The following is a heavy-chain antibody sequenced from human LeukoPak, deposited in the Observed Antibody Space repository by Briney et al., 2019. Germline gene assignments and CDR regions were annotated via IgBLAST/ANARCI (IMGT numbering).Heavy chain of an antibody. D-gene: IGHD6-19*01. V-gene: IGHV3-23*01. CDR3: AKVSVIQWLVRNPWYFQH. Sequence: QPGGSLRLSCAASGFTFKYYAMTWVRQAPGKGLEWVAAIDGSGDDTYYAESVKGRFTISRDNSKNTLYLQMNSLRAEDTAVYYCAKVSVIQWLVRNPWYFQHWGQGTLVTVSS. CDR2: IDGSGDDT. CDR1: GFTFKYYA. J-gene: IGHJ1*01.